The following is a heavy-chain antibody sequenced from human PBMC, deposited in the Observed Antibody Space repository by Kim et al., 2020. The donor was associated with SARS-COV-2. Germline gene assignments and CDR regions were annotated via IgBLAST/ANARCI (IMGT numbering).Heavy chain of an antibody. V-gene: IGHV3-23*01. D-gene: IGHD5-12*01. CDR3: AKGLSGYLLEPGDY. Sequence: GGSLRLSCAASGFTFSSYAMSWVRQAPGKGLEWVSSISGSGGSTYYADSVKGRFTISRDNSKNTLYLQMNSLRAEDTAVYYCAKGLSGYLLEPGDYWGQGTLVTVSS. CDR2: ISGSGGST. CDR1: GFTFSSYA. J-gene: IGHJ4*02.